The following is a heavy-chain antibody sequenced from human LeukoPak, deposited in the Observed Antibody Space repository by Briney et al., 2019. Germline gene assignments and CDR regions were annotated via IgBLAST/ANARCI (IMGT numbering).Heavy chain of an antibody. CDR3: ARGRSSGQQLTIYYYYMDV. CDR2: IIPIFGTA. J-gene: IGHJ6*03. CDR1: GGTFSSYA. Sequence: ASVKVSCKASGGTFSSYAISWVRQAPGQGLEWMGGIIPIFGTANYAQKFQGRVTITADESTSTAYMELSSLRSEDTAVYYCARGRSSGQQLTIYYYYMDVWGKGTTVTVSS. V-gene: IGHV1-69*13. D-gene: IGHD6-13*01.